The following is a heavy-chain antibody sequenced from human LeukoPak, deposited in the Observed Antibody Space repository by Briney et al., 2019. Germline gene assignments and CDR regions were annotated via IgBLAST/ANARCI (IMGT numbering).Heavy chain of an antibody. V-gene: IGHV3-23*01. J-gene: IGHJ4*02. CDR1: GFTFSSYA. CDR3: AKDRLVGDYNPFDY. D-gene: IGHD1-26*01. Sequence: PGGSLRLSCAASGFTFSSYAMSWVRQAPGKGLEWVSVISGSGGSTYYADSVKGRFTISRDNSKNTLYLQMNSLRAEDTAVYYCAKDRLVGDYNPFDYWGQGTLVTVSS. CDR2: ISGSGGST.